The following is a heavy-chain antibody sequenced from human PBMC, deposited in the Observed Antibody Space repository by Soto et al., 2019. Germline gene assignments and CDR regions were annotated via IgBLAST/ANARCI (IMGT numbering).Heavy chain of an antibody. J-gene: IGHJ4*02. CDR3: ARGTGSGSFLIDY. CDR1: GFPFTSYA. CDR2: ISSDGSTI. Sequence: QVLLVESGGGVVQPGTSLTLSCAASGFPFTSYAMHWVRQTPEKGLQWLTIISSDGSTIHYVDSVKGRFTISRDNSKNTVYLQMNSLRADDTAVYYCARGTGSGSFLIDYWGREPWSPSPQ. D-gene: IGHD3-10*01. V-gene: IGHV3-30-3*01.